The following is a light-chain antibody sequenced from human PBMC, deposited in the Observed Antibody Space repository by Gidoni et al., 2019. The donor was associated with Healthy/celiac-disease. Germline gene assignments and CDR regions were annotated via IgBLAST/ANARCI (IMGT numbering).Light chain of an antibody. CDR3: NSRDSSGDHLV. Sequence: SSELTQDPAVSVASGQTVRITCQGDSLRSYYASWYQQKPGQAPVLIIYGKNNRPSGFPDRFSGSSSGNTASLTITGAQAEDEADYYCNSRDSSGDHLVFGGGTKLTVL. V-gene: IGLV3-19*01. CDR2: GKN. J-gene: IGLJ2*01. CDR1: SLRSYY.